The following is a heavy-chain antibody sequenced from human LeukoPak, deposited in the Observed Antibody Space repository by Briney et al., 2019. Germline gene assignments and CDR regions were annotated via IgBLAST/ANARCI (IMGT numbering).Heavy chain of an antibody. V-gene: IGHV4-30-4*01. J-gene: IGHJ4*02. CDR3: ARAYGDYDRYFDY. D-gene: IGHD4-17*01. CDR2: IYYSGST. Sequence: SETLSLTCTVSGGSISSGDYYWSWIRQPPGKGLEWIGYIYYSGSTYHNPSLKSRVTISVDTSKNQFSLKLSSVTAADTAVYYCARAYGDYDRYFDYWGQGTLVTVSS. CDR1: GGSISSGDYY.